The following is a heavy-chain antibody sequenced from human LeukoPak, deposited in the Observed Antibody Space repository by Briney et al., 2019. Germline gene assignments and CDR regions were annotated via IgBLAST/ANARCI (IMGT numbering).Heavy chain of an antibody. CDR3: AKDIEPGVSSGYGSGSYLPIFDY. CDR1: GFTFSSYS. V-gene: IGHV3-21*04. CDR2: ISSSSSYI. Sequence: PGGSLRLSCAASGFTFSSYSMNWVRQAPGKGLEWVSSISSSSSYIYYADSVKGRFTISRDNAKNSLYLQMNSLRTEDTALYYCAKDIEPGVSSGYGSGSYLPIFDYWGQGTLVTVSS. D-gene: IGHD3-10*01. J-gene: IGHJ4*02.